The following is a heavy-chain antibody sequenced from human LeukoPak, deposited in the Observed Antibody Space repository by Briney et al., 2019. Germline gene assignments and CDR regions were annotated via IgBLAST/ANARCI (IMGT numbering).Heavy chain of an antibody. V-gene: IGHV3-11*04. D-gene: IGHD6-19*01. CDR1: GFTFSDYY. Sequence: GGSLRLSCAASGFTFSDYYTSWIRQAPGKGLEWVSYSSSSGSAIYYADSVKGRFTISRDNAKNSVYLQMNSLRAEDTAVYYCATTRYSSASYSVYWGQGTLVTVSS. CDR2: SSSSGSAI. J-gene: IGHJ4*02. CDR3: ATTRYSSASYSVY.